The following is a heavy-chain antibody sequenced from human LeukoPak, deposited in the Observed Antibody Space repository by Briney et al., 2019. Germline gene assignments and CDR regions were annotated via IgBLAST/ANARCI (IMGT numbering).Heavy chain of an antibody. CDR1: GGSIDIANY. CDR2: ISHDGTT. J-gene: IGHJ4*02. CDR3: TREDRPFCPFAY. V-gene: IGHV4-4*02. Sequence: SETLSLTCGVSGGSIDIANYWSWVRQAPGKGLEWIGEISHDGTTNHNPSLRSRVAMSLDRANNQFSLSLTSVTAADTAVYYCTREDRPFCPFAYWGQGVLVTVSS. D-gene: IGHD3-22*01.